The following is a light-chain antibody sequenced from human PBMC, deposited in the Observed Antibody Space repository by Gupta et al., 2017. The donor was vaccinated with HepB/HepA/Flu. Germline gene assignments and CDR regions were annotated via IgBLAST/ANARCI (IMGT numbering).Light chain of an antibody. CDR3: QHYGSSPWT. V-gene: IGKV3-20*01. CDR2: GAS. Sequence: GERATLSCSSSQSVSSNYLAWYQQKPGQAPRLLIYGASSRATGIPDRFSGSGSGTDFTLTISRLEPEDFAVYYCQHYGSSPWTFGQGTKVEIK. J-gene: IGKJ1*01. CDR1: QSVSSNY.